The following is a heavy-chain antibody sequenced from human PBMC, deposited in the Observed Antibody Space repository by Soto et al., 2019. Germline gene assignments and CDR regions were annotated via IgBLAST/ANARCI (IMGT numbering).Heavy chain of an antibody. Sequence: GGSLRLSCAASGFTFSVSAMHWVRQASGKGLEWVGRIRSKANSYATAYAASVKGRFTISRDDSKNTAYLQMNSLKTEDTAVYYCTRFGLGSSSGGYYGMDVWGRGTTVTVSS. V-gene: IGHV3-73*01. J-gene: IGHJ6*02. CDR1: GFTFSVSA. D-gene: IGHD6-6*01. CDR3: TRFGLGSSSGGYYGMDV. CDR2: IRSKANSYAT.